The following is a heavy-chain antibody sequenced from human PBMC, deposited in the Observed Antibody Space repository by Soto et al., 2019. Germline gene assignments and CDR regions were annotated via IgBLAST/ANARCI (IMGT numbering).Heavy chain of an antibody. CDR1: GGTFSSYA. Sequence: SVKVSCKASGGTFSSYAISWVRQAPGQGLEWMGGIIPIFGTANYAQKFQGRVTITADESTSTAYMELSSLRSEDTAVYYCAILQADYYDSSGYYQSDYWGQGTLVTVS. D-gene: IGHD3-22*01. J-gene: IGHJ4*02. CDR2: IIPIFGTA. CDR3: AILQADYYDSSGYYQSDY. V-gene: IGHV1-69*13.